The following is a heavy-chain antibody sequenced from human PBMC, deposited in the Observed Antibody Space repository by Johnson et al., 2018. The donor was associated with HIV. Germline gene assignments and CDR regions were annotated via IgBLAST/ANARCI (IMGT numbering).Heavy chain of an antibody. CDR3: ARPIARGASDI. Sequence: QMQLVESGGGLVQPGGSLRLSCAASGFTFSSYGMHWVRQAPGKGLEWVAFIRYDGSNKYYADSVKGRFTISRDNSKNTLYLQMDGLRPEDTAVYYCARPIARGASDIWGQGTMVIVSS. V-gene: IGHV3-30*02. CDR1: GFTFSSYG. J-gene: IGHJ3*02. CDR2: IRYDGSNK. D-gene: IGHD3-10*01.